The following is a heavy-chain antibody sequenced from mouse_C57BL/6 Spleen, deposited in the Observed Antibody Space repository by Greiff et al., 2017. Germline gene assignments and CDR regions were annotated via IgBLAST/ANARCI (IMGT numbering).Heavy chain of an antibody. V-gene: IGHV1-63*01. J-gene: IGHJ4*01. CDR2: IYPGGGYT. D-gene: IGHD2-12*01. Sequence: QVQLKESGAELVRPGTSVKMSCKASGYTFTNYWIGWAKQRPGHGLEWIGDIYPGGGYTNYNEKFKGKATLTADKSSSTAYMQFSSLTSEDSAIYYGARGGSNDRDYYAMDYWGQGTSVTVSS. CDR3: ARGGSNDRDYYAMDY. CDR1: GYTFTNYW.